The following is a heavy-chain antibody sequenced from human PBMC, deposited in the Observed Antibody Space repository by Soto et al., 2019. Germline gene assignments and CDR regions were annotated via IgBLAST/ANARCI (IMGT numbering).Heavy chain of an antibody. J-gene: IGHJ5*02. D-gene: IGHD3-3*01. CDR3: ASRGYAFWSGLDP. CDR2: INTGNGHT. Sequence: GASVKVSCKASGYTFTAYGIHWVRQAPGQRLEWMGWINTGNGHTKYSQKFQGRVTITRDTSARTAYMELNSLRSEDTAVYYCASRGYAFWSGLDPWGQGTLVTVSS. CDR1: GYTFTAYG. V-gene: IGHV1-3*04.